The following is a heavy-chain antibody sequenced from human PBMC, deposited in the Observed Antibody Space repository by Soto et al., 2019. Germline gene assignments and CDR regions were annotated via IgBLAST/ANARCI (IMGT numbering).Heavy chain of an antibody. V-gene: IGHV3-30*18. CDR3: AKGIGKAGADAFDI. CDR1: GFTFSSYG. D-gene: IGHD6-19*01. J-gene: IGHJ3*02. CDR2: ISYDGSNK. Sequence: QVQLVESGGGVVQPGRSLRLSCAASGFTFSSYGMHWVRQAPGKGLEWVAVISYDGSNKYYADSVKGRFTISRDNSKNTLYLQMNSLRAEDTAVYYCAKGIGKAGADAFDIWGQGTMVTVSS.